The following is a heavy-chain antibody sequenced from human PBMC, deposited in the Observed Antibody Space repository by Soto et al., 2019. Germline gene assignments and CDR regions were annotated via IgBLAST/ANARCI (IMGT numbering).Heavy chain of an antibody. V-gene: IGHV3-23*01. J-gene: IGHJ4*02. CDR3: ASHGYYYDSSGYPDFDY. D-gene: IGHD3-22*01. Sequence: GGSLRLSCAASGFTFSSYAMSWVRQAPGKGLEWVSAISGSGGSTYYADSVKGRFTISRDNSKNTLYLQMNSLRAEDTAVYYCASHGYYYDSSGYPDFDYWGQGTLVTVSS. CDR2: ISGSGGST. CDR1: GFTFSSYA.